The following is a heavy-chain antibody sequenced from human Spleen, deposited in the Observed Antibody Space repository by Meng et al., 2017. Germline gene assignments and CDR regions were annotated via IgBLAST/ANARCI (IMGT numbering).Heavy chain of an antibody. J-gene: IGHJ4*02. V-gene: IGHV1-18*01. CDR1: GGTFSSYG. D-gene: IGHD2-21*01. CDR2: IGPYNGNT. Sequence: QVQLVQSGAEVKKPGSSVKVSCKASGGTFSSYGINWVRQAPGQGLEWMGGIGPYNGNTNYAPTFRGRVTMVTDTATTTAFMELRSLRSDDTAVYYCVRDDVDVQFDYWGQGTLVTVSS. CDR3: VRDDVDVQFDY.